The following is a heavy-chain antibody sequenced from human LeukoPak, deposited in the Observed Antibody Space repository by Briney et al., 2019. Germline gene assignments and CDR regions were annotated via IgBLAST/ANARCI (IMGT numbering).Heavy chain of an antibody. CDR3: TTDSPYCSGGSCPSY. CDR2: IKSKTDGGTT. CDR1: GFTFSNAW. J-gene: IGHJ4*02. D-gene: IGHD2-15*01. V-gene: IGHV3-15*01. Sequence: PGGSLRLSCAASGFTFSNAWMSWVRQAPGKGLEWVGRIKSKTDGGTTDYAAPVKGRFTISRDDSKNTLYLRMNSLKTEDTAVYYCTTDSPYCSGGSCPSYWGQGTLVTVSS.